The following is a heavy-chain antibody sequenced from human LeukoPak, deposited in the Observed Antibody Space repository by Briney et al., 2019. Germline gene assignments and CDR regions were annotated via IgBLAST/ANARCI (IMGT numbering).Heavy chain of an antibody. Sequence: GGSLRLSCAASGLNVSGYAMHWVRQAPGKGLEWVAVISYDGSNKYYADSVKGRFTISRDNSKNTLYLQMNSLRAEDTAVYYCARDPLGDSTYYFDYWGQGTLVTVSS. CDR1: GLNVSGYA. CDR3: ARDPLGDSTYYFDY. D-gene: IGHD2-21*01. J-gene: IGHJ4*02. V-gene: IGHV3-30*04. CDR2: ISYDGSNK.